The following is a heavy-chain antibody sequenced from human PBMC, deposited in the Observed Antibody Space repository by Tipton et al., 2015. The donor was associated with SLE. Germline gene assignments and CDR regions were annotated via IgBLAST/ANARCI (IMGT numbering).Heavy chain of an antibody. CDR1: GGSFSGHT. J-gene: IGHJ6*03. Sequence: TLSLTCAVYGGSFSGHTWTWVRQPPGQGLEWIGDINHSGSTNYNPSLKSRVTISVDTSKNQFSLKLSSVTAADTAVYYCASIGPIYYYYYYMDVWGKGTTVTVSS. CDR2: INHSGST. CDR3: ASIGPIYYYYYYMDV. V-gene: IGHV4-34*01.